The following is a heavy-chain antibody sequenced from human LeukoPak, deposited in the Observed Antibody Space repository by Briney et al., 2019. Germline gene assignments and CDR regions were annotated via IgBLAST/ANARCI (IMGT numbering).Heavy chain of an antibody. Sequence: GGSLRLSCAASGFTFSTYSMNWVRQAPGKGLEWVSSISSGSSFIYYADSVKGRFTISRGNAENSLFLQMNSLRAEDTAVYYCARESSGYFYWGQETLVTVSS. D-gene: IGHD3-22*01. CDR2: ISSGSSFI. J-gene: IGHJ4*02. CDR3: ARESSGYFY. CDR1: GFTFSTYS. V-gene: IGHV3-21*01.